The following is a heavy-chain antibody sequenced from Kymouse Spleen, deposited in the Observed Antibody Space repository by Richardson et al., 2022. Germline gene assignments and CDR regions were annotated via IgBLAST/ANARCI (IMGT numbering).Heavy chain of an antibody. CDR3: TKQKLTGDGYYFDY. CDR2: IKSKTDGGTT. Sequence: EVQLVESGGGLVKPGGSLRLSCAASGFTFSNAWMSWVRQAPGKGLEWVGRIKSKTDGGTTDYAAPVKGRFTISRDDSKNTLYLQMNSLKTEDTAVYYCTKQKLTGDGYYFDYWGQGTLVTVSS. CDR1: GFTFSNAW. J-gene: IGHJ4*02. D-gene: IGHD7-27*02. V-gene: IGHV3-15*01.